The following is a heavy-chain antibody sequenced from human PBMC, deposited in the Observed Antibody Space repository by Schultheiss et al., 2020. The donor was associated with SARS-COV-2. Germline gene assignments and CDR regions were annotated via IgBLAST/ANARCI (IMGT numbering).Heavy chain of an antibody. V-gene: IGHV3-23*01. CDR2: ISGSGGST. D-gene: IGHD6-13*01. Sequence: GGSLRLSCAASGFTFSSYAMSWVRQAPGKGLEWVSAISGSGGSTYYADSVKGRFTISRDNSKNTLYLQMNSLRAEDTAVYYCAKDRSGIAAGSPHKGGFDPWGQGTLVTVSS. CDR1: GFTFSSYA. J-gene: IGHJ5*02. CDR3: AKDRSGIAAGSPHKGGFDP.